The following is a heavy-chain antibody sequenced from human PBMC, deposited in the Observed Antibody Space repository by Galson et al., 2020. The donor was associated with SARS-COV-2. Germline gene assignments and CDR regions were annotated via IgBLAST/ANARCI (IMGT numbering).Heavy chain of an antibody. J-gene: IGHJ3*02. V-gene: IGHV4-34*01. CDR1: GGSFSGYY. CDR2: IHHSGST. CDR3: ARAWDFDWLFPDAFDI. Sequence: SETLSLTCAVYGGSFSGYYWSWIRQPPGKGLEWIWAIHHSGSTNYNPSLKSRVTISVDTSKNQFSLKLSSVTAADMAVYYCARAWDFDWLFPDAFDIWDQGTMVTVSS. D-gene: IGHD3-9*01.